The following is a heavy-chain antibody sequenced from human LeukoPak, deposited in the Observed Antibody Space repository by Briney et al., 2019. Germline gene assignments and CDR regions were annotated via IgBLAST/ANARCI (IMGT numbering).Heavy chain of an antibody. V-gene: IGHV4-59*01. D-gene: IGHD3-3*01. CDR1: GVSISSYS. J-gene: IGHJ4*02. CDR2: VQYTGST. Sequence: SETLSLTCSASGVSISSYSWSWLRQAPGKGLEWIASVQYTGSTTYNPSLRSRLTISVDTSKSQFSLQLSSVTTADTAVYYCARVERNWSGYYAKVYYFDYWGQGTLVTVSS. CDR3: ARVERNWSGYYAKVYYFDY.